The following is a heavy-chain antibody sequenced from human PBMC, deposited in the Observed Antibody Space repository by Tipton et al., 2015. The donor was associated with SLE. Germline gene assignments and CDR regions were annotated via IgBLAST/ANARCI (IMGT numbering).Heavy chain of an antibody. J-gene: IGHJ4*02. D-gene: IGHD6-13*01. CDR1: GGSISLTSFN. Sequence: TLSLTCTVSGGSISLTSFNWGWIRQPPGKGLEWIGCVFHSGNTYYNPSLRSRVTISVDTSKNEFYLKLRSVTAADTAVYYCAREGSSWYYFDYWGQGTLVTVSS. CDR2: VFHSGNT. CDR3: AREGSSWYYFDY. V-gene: IGHV4-39*07.